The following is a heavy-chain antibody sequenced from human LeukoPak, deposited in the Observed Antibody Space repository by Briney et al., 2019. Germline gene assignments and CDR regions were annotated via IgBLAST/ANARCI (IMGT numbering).Heavy chain of an antibody. J-gene: IGHJ3*02. D-gene: IGHD2-2*02. V-gene: IGHV3-7*01. CDR1: GFTFSSYW. CDR2: MKQDGSEK. Sequence: GGSLRLSCAASGFTFSSYWMSWVRQAPGKGLEWVANMKQDGSEKYYVDSVKGRFTISRDNAKNSLYLQMNSLRAEDTAVYYCARDQYCSSTSCYIEAFDIWGQGTMVTVSS. CDR3: ARDQYCSSTSCYIEAFDI.